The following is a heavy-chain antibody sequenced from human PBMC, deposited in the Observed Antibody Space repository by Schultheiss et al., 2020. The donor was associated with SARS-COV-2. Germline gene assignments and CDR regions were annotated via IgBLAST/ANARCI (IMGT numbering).Heavy chain of an antibody. V-gene: IGHV3-64*04. D-gene: IGHD1-26*01. J-gene: IGHJ6*03. CDR3: AKVGGPSADRAMDV. Sequence: GGSLRLSCAASGFTFSSYSMNWVRQAPGEGLEYVSAISSNGGSTYYVDSVKGRFAISRDNSKSTLHLQMNSLRGEDTAVYYCAKVGGPSADRAMDVWGKGTTVTVSS. CDR1: GFTFSSYS. CDR2: ISSNGGST.